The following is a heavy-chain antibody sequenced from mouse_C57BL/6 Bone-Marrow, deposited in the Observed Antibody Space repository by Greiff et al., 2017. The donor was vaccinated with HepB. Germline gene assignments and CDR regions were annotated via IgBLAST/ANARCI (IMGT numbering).Heavy chain of an antibody. V-gene: IGHV1-64*01. CDR1: GYTFTSSW. J-gene: IGHJ2*01. CDR2: IHPNSGST. CDR3: TRRGIYDYALYY. D-gene: IGHD2-4*01. Sequence: QVQLQQPGAELVKPGASVKLSCKASGYTFTSSWMHGVKQRPGQGLEWIGMIHPNSGSTNYNEKFKSKATLTVDKSSSTAYMQLSSLTTEDSAVYYCTRRGIYDYALYYWGQGTTLTVSS.